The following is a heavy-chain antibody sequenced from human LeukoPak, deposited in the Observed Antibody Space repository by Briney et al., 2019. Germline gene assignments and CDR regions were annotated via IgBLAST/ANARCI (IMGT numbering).Heavy chain of an antibody. CDR2: INPNSGGT. CDR1: GYTFTSYD. CDR3: ASAYSSSWTENYYGMDV. D-gene: IGHD6-13*01. Sequence: ASVKVSCKASGYTFTSYDINWVRQAPGQGLEWMGWINPNSGGTNYAQKFQGRVTMTRDTSISTAYMELSRLRSDDTAVYYCASAYSSSWTENYYGMDVWGQGTTVTVSS. J-gene: IGHJ6*02. V-gene: IGHV1-2*02.